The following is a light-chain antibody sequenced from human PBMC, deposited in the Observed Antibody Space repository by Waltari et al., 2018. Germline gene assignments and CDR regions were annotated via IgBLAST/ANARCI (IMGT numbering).Light chain of an antibody. CDR2: WAS. V-gene: IGKV4-1*01. CDR3: LQYYTSPRT. Sequence: DIVMTQSPDSLAVSLGERATINCKSSQIVLYSSDNKNYLAWYHQTPGQPPKLLISWASNRESGVPGRFSGSGSGTDFTLTISSLQAEDVAVYFCLQYYTSPRTFGQGTRLEI. J-gene: IGKJ2*01. CDR1: QIVLYSSDNKNY.